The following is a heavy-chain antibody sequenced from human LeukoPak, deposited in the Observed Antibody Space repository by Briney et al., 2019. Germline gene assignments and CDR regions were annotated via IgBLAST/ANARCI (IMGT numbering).Heavy chain of an antibody. CDR2: IYYSGST. D-gene: IGHD1/OR15-1a*01. CDR3: ARVRVNMYYYYMDV. V-gene: IGHV4-59*11. CDR1: GGPISSHY. J-gene: IGHJ6*03. Sequence: SETLSLTCTVSGGPISSHYWSWIRQPPGKGLEWIGYIYYSGSTNYNPSLKSRVTISVDTSKNQFSLKLSSVTAADTAVYYCARVRVNMYYYYMDVWGKGTTVTVSS.